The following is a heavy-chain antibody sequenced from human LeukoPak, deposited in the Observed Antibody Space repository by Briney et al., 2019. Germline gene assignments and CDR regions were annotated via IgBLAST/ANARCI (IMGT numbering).Heavy chain of an antibody. D-gene: IGHD3-22*01. CDR1: GGSISSGDYY. CDR3: ARSQPLTYYYDSSGYYPRYYFDY. V-gene: IGHV4-30-4*01. Sequence: SQTLFLTCTVSGGSISSGDYYWSWIRQPPGKGLERIGYIYYSGSTYYNPSLKSRVTISVDTSKNQFSLKLSSVTAADTAVYYCARSQPLTYYYDSSGYYPRYYFDYWGQGTLVTVSS. CDR2: IYYSGST. J-gene: IGHJ4*02.